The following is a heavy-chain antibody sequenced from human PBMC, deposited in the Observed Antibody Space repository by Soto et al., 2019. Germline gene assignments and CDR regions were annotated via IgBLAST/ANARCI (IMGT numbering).Heavy chain of an antibody. CDR2: IYHSGST. CDR3: TRDGDGRMTTNPYYYYGMDV. CDR1: GGSISSSNW. J-gene: IGHJ6*02. D-gene: IGHD2-21*02. V-gene: IGHV4-4*02. Sequence: SETLSLTCAVSGGSISSSNWWSWVRQPPGKGLEWIGEIYHSGSTNYNPSLKSRVTISVDKSKNQFSLKLSSVTAADTAVYYCTRDGDGRMTTNPYYYYGMDVWGPGITVTVSS.